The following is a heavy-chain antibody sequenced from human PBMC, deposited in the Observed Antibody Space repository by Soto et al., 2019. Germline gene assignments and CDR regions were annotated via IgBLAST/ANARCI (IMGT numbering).Heavy chain of an antibody. V-gene: IGHV1-3*01. J-gene: IGHJ4*02. D-gene: IGHD6-19*01. Sequence: QVQLVQSGAEVKKPGASVKVSCKASGYTFTSYAIHWVRQAPGQRLEWMGWINAGNGNTKYSQKFQDRVTITRDTSATTAYMELSSLRSEDTAVYYCARDLGGWPDYWGQGTLVTVSS. CDR3: ARDLGGWPDY. CDR2: INAGNGNT. CDR1: GYTFTSYA.